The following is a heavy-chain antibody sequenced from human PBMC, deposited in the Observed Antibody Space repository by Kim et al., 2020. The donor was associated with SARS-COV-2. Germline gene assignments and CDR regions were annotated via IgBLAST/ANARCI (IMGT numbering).Heavy chain of an antibody. CDR2: GKT. J-gene: IGHJ4*02. V-gene: IGHV4-39*06. CDR3: VKVDEEFDN. Sequence: GKTWYDPSMKSRVTLSIDKSNNQFVLRLTSVTAADTAVYFCVKVDEEFDNWGQGTLVTVSS.